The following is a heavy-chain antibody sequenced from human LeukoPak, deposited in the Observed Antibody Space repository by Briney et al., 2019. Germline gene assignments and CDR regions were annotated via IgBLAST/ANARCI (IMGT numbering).Heavy chain of an antibody. CDR3: ARGDGSGSLGAFDV. J-gene: IGHJ3*01. CDR2: IYHSGST. Sequence: SETLSLTCTVSGYSISSGYYWGWIRQPPGKGLEWIGSIYHSGSTYYNPSLKSRVTISVDTSKNQFSLKLSSVTAADTALYYCARGDGSGSLGAFDVWGQGTMVTVSS. V-gene: IGHV4-38-2*02. D-gene: IGHD3-10*01. CDR1: GYSISSGYY.